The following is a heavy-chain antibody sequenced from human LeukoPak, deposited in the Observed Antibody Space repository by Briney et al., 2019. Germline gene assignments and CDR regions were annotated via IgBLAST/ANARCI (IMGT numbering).Heavy chain of an antibody. CDR2: TSGSGGST. J-gene: IGHJ4*02. V-gene: IGHV3-23*01. Sequence: GGSLRLSCAASGFTFSSYAMSWVRHAPGKGLEWVSATSGSGGSTYYADSVKGRFTISRDNSKNTLYLQMNSLRAEDTAVYYCAKDRGIQLWDPIDFGGQGTLVTVSS. CDR1: GFTFSSYA. D-gene: IGHD5-18*01. CDR3: AKDRGIQLWDPIDF.